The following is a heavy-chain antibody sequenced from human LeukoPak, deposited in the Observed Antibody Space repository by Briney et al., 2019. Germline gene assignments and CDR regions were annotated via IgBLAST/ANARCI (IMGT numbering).Heavy chain of an antibody. CDR2: IYSGGST. Sequence: GGSLRLSCAASGFTVSSNYMSWVRQAPGKGLEWVSVIYSGGSTYYADPVKGRFTISRDNSKNTLYLQMNSLRAEDTAVYHCARGKSRLLGDYWGQGTLVTVSS. V-gene: IGHV3-53*01. CDR1: GFTVSSNY. D-gene: IGHD7-27*01. CDR3: ARGKSRLLGDY. J-gene: IGHJ4*02.